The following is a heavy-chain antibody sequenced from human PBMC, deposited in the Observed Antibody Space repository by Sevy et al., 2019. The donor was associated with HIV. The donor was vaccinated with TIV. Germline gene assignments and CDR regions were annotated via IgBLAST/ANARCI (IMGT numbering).Heavy chain of an antibody. CDR3: ARVANFWGGYDETGVFDY. V-gene: IGHV4-4*02. CDR1: GGSISSNNW. CDR2: IYYSGNA. Sequence: SETLSLTCAVSGGSISSNNWWSWVRQPPGKGLEWIGEIYYSGNANYNPSLKSRLTISVDKSKNQFSLKLRSVTAADTAVYYYARVANFWGGYDETGVFDYWGQGTLVTVSS. J-gene: IGHJ4*02. D-gene: IGHD3-3*01.